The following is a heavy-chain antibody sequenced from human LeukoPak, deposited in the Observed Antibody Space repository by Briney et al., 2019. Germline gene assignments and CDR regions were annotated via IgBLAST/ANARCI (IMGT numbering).Heavy chain of an antibody. CDR2: ISAYNGNT. V-gene: IGHV1-18*01. CDR1: GYIFTSYG. CDR3: ARDRSQGYFDWLLSNTNAFDI. D-gene: IGHD3-9*01. Sequence: ASVKVSCKASGYIFTSYGINWGRQAPGQGLEWMGWISAYNGNTNYAQKLQGRVTMTTDTSTSTAYMELRSLRSDDTAVYYCARDRSQGYFDWLLSNTNAFDIWGQGTMVTVSS. J-gene: IGHJ3*02.